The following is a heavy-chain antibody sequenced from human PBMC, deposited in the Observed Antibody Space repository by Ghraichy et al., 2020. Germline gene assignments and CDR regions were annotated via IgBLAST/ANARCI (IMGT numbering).Heavy chain of an antibody. J-gene: IGHJ5*02. D-gene: IGHD7-27*01. V-gene: IGHV3-74*01. Sequence: GGSLRLSCAASGFTFSTNWMHWVRQAPGKGLVWVSYTNSDGSSTSYADSVKGRFTISRDNAKNTLYLQMNSLRAEDTAVYYCARDDYWGYNRFDPWGQGTLVTVSS. CDR3: ARDDYWGYNRFDP. CDR2: TNSDGSST. CDR1: GFTFSTNW.